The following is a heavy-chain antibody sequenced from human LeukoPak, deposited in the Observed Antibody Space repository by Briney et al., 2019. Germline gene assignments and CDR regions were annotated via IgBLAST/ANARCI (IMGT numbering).Heavy chain of an antibody. CDR3: AKVGLYNSGSYLFDY. D-gene: IGHD1-26*01. J-gene: IGHJ4*02. CDR1: GFTFSSYA. Sequence: GGSLRLSCAASGFTFSSYAMHWVRQAPGKGLEWVAVISYDGSNKYYADSVKGRFTISRDNSKNTLYLQMNSLRAEDTAVYYCAKVGLYNSGSYLFDYWGQGTLVTVSS. V-gene: IGHV3-30*04. CDR2: ISYDGSNK.